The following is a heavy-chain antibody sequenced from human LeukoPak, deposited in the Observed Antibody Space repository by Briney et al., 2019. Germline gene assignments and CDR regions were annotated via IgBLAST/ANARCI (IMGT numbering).Heavy chain of an antibody. CDR1: GGSISSGDYY. D-gene: IGHD3-10*01. J-gene: IGHJ5*02. CDR3: ARVLNSSLWFGEKGWFDP. CDR2: IYYSGST. Sequence: PSQTLSLTCTVSGGSISSGDYYWSWIRQPPGKGLEWIGYIYYSGSTYYNPSLKSRVTISVDTSKNQFSLKLSSATAADTAVYYCARVLNSSLWFGEKGWFDPWGQGTLVTVSS. V-gene: IGHV4-30-4*01.